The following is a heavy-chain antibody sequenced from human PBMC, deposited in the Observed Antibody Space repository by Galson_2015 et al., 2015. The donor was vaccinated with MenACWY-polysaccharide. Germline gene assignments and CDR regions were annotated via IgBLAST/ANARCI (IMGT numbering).Heavy chain of an antibody. CDR1: GFTFSSYS. CDR2: ISSGSSTK. D-gene: IGHD6-13*01. CDR3: ARHLLGAAGTGWFDP. Sequence: SLRLSCAASGFTFSSYSMNWVRQAPGKGLEWVSYISSGSSTKYYADSVKGRFTISRDNAKNSLYLQMNSLRDEDTAVCYCARHLLGAAGTGWFDPWGQGALVTVSS. V-gene: IGHV3-48*02. J-gene: IGHJ5*02.